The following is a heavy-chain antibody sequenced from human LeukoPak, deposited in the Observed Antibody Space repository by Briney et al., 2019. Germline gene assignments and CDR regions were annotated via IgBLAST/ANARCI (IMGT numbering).Heavy chain of an antibody. CDR3: AKDIIPPHSSGSAS. V-gene: IGHV3-43*02. J-gene: IGHJ5*02. Sequence: GGSLRLSCAASGFTFDDYVMHWVRQSPGKGLEWVSLIGGNGDSTYYVDSVKGRFTISRDNSKNSLYLQMNSLRSEDTAFYFCAKDIIPPHSSGSASWGQGTLVTVSS. D-gene: IGHD6-19*01. CDR2: IGGNGDST. CDR1: GFTFDDYV.